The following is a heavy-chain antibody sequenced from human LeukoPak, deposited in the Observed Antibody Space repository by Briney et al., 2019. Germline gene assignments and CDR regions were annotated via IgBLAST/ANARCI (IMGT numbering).Heavy chain of an antibody. CDR1: GGSISSGGYY. V-gene: IGHV4-61*08. Sequence: PSETLSLTCTVSGGSISSGGYYWSWIRQPPGKGLEWIGYIYYSGSTNYNPSLKSRVTISVDTSKNQFSLKLSSVTAADTAVYYCARDNPPSIAAAGRDAFDIWGQGTMVTVSS. D-gene: IGHD6-13*01. CDR3: ARDNPPSIAAAGRDAFDI. CDR2: IYYSGST. J-gene: IGHJ3*02.